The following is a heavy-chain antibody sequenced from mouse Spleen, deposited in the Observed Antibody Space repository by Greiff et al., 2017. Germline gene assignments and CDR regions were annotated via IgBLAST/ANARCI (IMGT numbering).Heavy chain of an antibody. Sequence: EVQRVESGGGLVKPGGSLKLSCAASGFTFSSYAMSWVRQTPEKRLEWVATISSGGSYTYYPDSVKGRFTISRDNAKNTLYLQMSSLRSEDTAMYYCARLVTGTPYYFDYWGQGTTLTVSS. V-gene: IGHV5-9-3*01. J-gene: IGHJ2*01. D-gene: IGHD4-1*01. CDR3: ARLVTGTPYYFDY. CDR1: GFTFSSYA. CDR2: ISSGGSYT.